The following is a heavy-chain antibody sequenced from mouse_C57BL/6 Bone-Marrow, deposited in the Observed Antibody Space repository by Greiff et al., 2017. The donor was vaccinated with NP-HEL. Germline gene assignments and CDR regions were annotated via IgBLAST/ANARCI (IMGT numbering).Heavy chain of an antibody. Sequence: EVQVVESGGGLVQPKGSLKLSCAASGFSFNTYAMNWVRQAPGKGLEWVARIRSKSNNYATYYADSVKDRFTISRDDSESMLYLQMNNLKTEDTAMYYCVPTITTHFDVWGTGTTVTVSS. D-gene: IGHD1-1*01. J-gene: IGHJ1*03. V-gene: IGHV10-1*01. CDR3: VPTITTHFDV. CDR2: IRSKSNNYAT. CDR1: GFSFNTYA.